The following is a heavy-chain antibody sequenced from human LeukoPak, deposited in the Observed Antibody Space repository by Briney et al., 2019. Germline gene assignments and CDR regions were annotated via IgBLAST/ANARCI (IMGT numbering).Heavy chain of an antibody. V-gene: IGHV1-69*13. CDR3: ASGPVIPNLLRFGYYYYMDV. J-gene: IGHJ6*03. D-gene: IGHD3-16*01. CDR2: IIPIFGTA. Sequence: GASVKVSCKASGGTFSSYAISWVRQAPGQGLEWMGGIIPIFGTANYAQKFQGRVTITADESTSTAYMELSSLRSEDTAVYYCASGPVIPNLLRFGYYYYMDVWGKGTTVTISS. CDR1: GGTFSSYA.